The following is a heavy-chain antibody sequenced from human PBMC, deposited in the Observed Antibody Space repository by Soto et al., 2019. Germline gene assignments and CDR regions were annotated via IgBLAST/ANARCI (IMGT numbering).Heavy chain of an antibody. CDR1: GFTFSSYA. CDR3: AKDPLYDSSGPG. CDR2: ISGSGGST. D-gene: IGHD3-22*01. V-gene: IGHV3-23*01. Sequence: EVQLLESGGGLVQPGGSLRLSCAASGFTFSSYAMSWVRQAPGKGLEWVSAISGSGGSTYYADSVKGRFTISRDNSKNRLYLQMNRLRAEGTAEYYWAKDPLYDSSGPGWGQGNLVTVSS. J-gene: IGHJ4*02.